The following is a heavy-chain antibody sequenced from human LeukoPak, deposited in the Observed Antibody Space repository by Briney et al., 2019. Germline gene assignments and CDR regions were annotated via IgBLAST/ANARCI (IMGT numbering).Heavy chain of an antibody. D-gene: IGHD2-21*01. CDR3: ARDVSRSAYLFPFDF. CDR2: ITSDGTET. V-gene: IGHV3-30*16. CDR1: GFTFNMYA. Sequence: GRSRRLSCDGSGFTFNMYAMHWVRQAPGKGPEWVASITSDGTETYYADSVKGRFIVSRDNSRDTLFLQMNSLRSDDTAVYHCARDVSRSAYLFPFDFWGQGTLVTVSS. J-gene: IGHJ4*02.